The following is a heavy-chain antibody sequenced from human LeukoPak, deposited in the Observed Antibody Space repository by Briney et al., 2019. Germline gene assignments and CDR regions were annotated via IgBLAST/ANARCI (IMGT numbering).Heavy chain of an antibody. CDR2: IVVGSGNT. J-gene: IGHJ4*02. Sequence: ASVTVSCKASGFTFTSSAVQWVRQARGQRLEWIGWIVVGSGNTNYAQKFQERVTITRDMSTSTAYMELSSLRSEDTAVYYCAADGVVVTAPGIGYWGQGTLVTVSS. V-gene: IGHV1-58*01. D-gene: IGHD2-21*02. CDR1: GFTFTSSA. CDR3: AADGVVVTAPGIGY.